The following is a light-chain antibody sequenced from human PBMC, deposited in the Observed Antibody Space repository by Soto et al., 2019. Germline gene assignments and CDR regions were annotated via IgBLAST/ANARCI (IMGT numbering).Light chain of an antibody. CDR3: SSYRSSSTGV. CDR2: DVS. V-gene: IGLV2-14*01. Sequence: QSALTQPASVSGSPGQSITISCTGTRSDVGGYNFVSWYQQHPGKAPKLMIYDVSNRPSGVSNRFSGSKSGNTASLTISGLQAEEEADYFCSSYRSSSTGVFGGGTKLTVL. CDR1: RSDVGGYNF. J-gene: IGLJ2*01.